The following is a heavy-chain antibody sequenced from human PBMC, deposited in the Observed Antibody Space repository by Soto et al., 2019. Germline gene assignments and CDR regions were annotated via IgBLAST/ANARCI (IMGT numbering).Heavy chain of an antibody. CDR2: VSSGGGT. CDR3: AKRRGAGGHFDY. Sequence: PGGSLRLSCAASGFTFSTYAMGWVHQAPGKGLEWVSVVSSGGGTHYADSVKGRFTVSRDNSKNTLSLQMNSLRADDTAVYYCAKRRGAGGHFDYWGQGALVTVSS. D-gene: IGHD2-15*01. CDR1: GFTFSTYA. V-gene: IGHV3-23*01. J-gene: IGHJ4*02.